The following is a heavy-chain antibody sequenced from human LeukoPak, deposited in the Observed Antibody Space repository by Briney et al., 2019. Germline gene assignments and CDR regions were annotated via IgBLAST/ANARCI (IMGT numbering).Heavy chain of an antibody. CDR2: TYYRSKWYN. V-gene: IGHV6-1*01. Sequence: SQTLSLTCAISGDSVSSNSAAWNWIRQSPSRGLEWLGRTYYRSKWYNDYAVSVKSRITINPDTSKNQFSLQLNSVTPEDTAVYFCARDRDRSGWYWGDFDYWGQGTLVTVSS. J-gene: IGHJ4*02. CDR3: ARDRDRSGWYWGDFDY. D-gene: IGHD6-19*01. CDR1: GDSVSSNSAA.